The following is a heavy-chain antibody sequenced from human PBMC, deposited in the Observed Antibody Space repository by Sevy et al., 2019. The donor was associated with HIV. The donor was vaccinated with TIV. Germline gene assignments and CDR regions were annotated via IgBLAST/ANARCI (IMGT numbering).Heavy chain of an antibody. J-gene: IGHJ4*02. CDR2: IYSSGSA. D-gene: IGHD2-2*01. CDR1: GVTVSTNY. Sequence: GGSLRLSCTASGVTVSTNYMSWVRLAPGKGLEWVAVIYSSGSAYYPGTVRGRFTISRDNSKNTLYLQMNSLRPEDTAVYYCARNVLLPGAGSDYFDYWGQGTLVTVSS. V-gene: IGHV3-53*01. CDR3: ARNVLLPGAGSDYFDY.